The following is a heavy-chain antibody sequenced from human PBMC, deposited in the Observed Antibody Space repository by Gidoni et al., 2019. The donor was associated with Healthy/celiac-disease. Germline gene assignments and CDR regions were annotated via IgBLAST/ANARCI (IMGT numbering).Heavy chain of an antibody. CDR2: IWYDGSNK. D-gene: IGHD3-22*01. Sequence: QVQLVESGGGVVQPGRSLRLSCAASGFTFSSYGMHWVRQAPGKGLEWVAVIWYDGSNKYYADSVKGRFTISRDNSKNTLYLQMNSLRAEDTAVYYCARDGNYYDSSGYSFDYWGQGTLVTVSS. J-gene: IGHJ4*02. V-gene: IGHV3-33*01. CDR1: GFTFSSYG. CDR3: ARDGNYYDSSGYSFDY.